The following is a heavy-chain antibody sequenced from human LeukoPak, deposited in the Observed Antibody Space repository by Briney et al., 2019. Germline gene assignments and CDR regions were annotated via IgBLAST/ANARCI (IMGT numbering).Heavy chain of an antibody. J-gene: IGHJ6*03. CDR2: ISAYNGNT. V-gene: IGHV1-18*01. CDR3: ARVNRITMGRGVYMDV. D-gene: IGHD3-10*01. CDR1: GYTFTSYG. Sequence: ASVKVSCKASGYTFTSYGISWVRQAPGQGLEWMGWISAYNGNTNYAQKLQGRVTMTTDTSTSTAYMELRSLRSDDTAVYYCARVNRITMGRGVYMDVWGKGTTVTVSS.